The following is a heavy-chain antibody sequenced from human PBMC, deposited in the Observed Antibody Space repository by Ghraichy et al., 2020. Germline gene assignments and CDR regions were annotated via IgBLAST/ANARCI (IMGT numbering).Heavy chain of an antibody. J-gene: IGHJ2*01. CDR2: IKQDGSEK. V-gene: IGHV3-7*01. CDR3: ARDWSYYDSSGYPSLHNWYFDL. CDR1: GFTFSSYW. D-gene: IGHD3-22*01. Sequence: GALRLSCAASGFTFSSYWMSWVRQAPGKGLEWVANIKQDGSEKYYVDSVKGRFTISRDNAKNSLYLQMNSLRAEDTAVYYCARDWSYYDSSGYPSLHNWYFDLWGRGTLVTVSS.